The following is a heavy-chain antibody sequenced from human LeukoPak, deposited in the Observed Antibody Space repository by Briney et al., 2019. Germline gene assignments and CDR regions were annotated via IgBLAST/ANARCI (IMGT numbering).Heavy chain of an antibody. CDR3: ARGAPDTAVAEYFQH. D-gene: IGHD5-18*01. Sequence: ASETLSLTCTVSGGSISSSSYYWGWIRQPPGKGLEWIGSIYYSGNTYYNPSLKSRVTISVDTSKNQFSLKLTSVTAADTAVYYCARGAPDTAVAEYFQHWGQGTLVTVSS. V-gene: IGHV4-39*01. CDR2: IYYSGNT. CDR1: GGSISSSSYY. J-gene: IGHJ1*01.